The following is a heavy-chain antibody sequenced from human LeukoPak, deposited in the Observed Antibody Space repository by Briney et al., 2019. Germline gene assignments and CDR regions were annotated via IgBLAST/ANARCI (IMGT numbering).Heavy chain of an antibody. CDR1: GGSFSGYY. J-gene: IGHJ4*02. CDR2: INHSGST. CDR3: ARCGAARCY. D-gene: IGHD6-6*01. V-gene: IGHV4-34*01. Sequence: SETLSLTCAVYGGSFSGYYWSWIRQPPGKGLGWIGEINHSGSTNYNPSLKSRVTISVDTSKNQFSLKLSSVTAADTAVYYCARCGAARCYWGQGTLVTVSS.